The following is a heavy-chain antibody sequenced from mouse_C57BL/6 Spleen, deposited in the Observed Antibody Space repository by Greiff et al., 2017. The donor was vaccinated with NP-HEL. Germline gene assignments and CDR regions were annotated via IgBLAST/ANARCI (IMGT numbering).Heavy chain of an antibody. CDR3: AREGDSYYFDY. CDR1: GYTFTNYW. Sequence: QVHVKQSGAELVRPGTSVKMSCKASGYTFTNYWIGWAKQRPGHGLEWIGDIYPGGGYTNYNEKFKGKATLTADKSSSTAYMQFSSLTSEDSAIYYCAREGDSYYFDYWGQGTTLTVSS. V-gene: IGHV1-63*01. CDR2: IYPGGGYT. J-gene: IGHJ2*01. D-gene: IGHD3-3*01.